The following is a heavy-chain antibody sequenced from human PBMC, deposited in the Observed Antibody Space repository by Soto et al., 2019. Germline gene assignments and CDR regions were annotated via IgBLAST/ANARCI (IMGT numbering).Heavy chain of an antibody. V-gene: IGHV5-51*01. D-gene: IGHD2-15*01. CDR3: ARFRAATPFYYYYGMDV. J-gene: IGHJ6*02. CDR1: GYSFTSYW. CDR2: IYPGDSDT. Sequence: GESLKISCKGSGYSFTSYWIGWVRQMPGKGLEWMGIIYPGDSDTRYSPSFQGQVTISADKSISTAYLQWSSLKASDTAMYYCARFRAATPFYYYYGMDVWGQGTTVTVSS.